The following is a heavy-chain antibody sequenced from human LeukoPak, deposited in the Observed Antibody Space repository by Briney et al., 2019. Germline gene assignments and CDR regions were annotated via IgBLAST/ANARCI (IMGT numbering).Heavy chain of an antibody. CDR3: ARDVLYGSGPLYGMDV. CDR1: GFTFSSYS. Sequence: PGGSLRLSCAASGFTFSSYSMNWVRQAPGKGLEWVSFISSSSSYIYYADSVKGRFTISRDNAKNSLYLQMNSLRAEDTAVYYCARDVLYGSGPLYGMDVWGQGTTVTVSS. V-gene: IGHV3-21*01. CDR2: ISSSSSYI. D-gene: IGHD3-10*01. J-gene: IGHJ6*02.